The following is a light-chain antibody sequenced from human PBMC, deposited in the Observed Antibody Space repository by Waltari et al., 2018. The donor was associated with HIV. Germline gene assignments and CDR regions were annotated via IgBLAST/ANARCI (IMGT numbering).Light chain of an antibody. Sequence: EIVLTQSPGTLSLSPGEGATLSCRASQSVTNNYLAWYQQEPGQAPRLLIYGASSRATGIPDRFSGSGSGTDFTLTINRLEPEDFAVYYCQQYVGSPETFGQGTKLESK. CDR2: GAS. CDR3: QQYVGSPET. J-gene: IGKJ2*01. CDR1: QSVTNNY. V-gene: IGKV3-20*01.